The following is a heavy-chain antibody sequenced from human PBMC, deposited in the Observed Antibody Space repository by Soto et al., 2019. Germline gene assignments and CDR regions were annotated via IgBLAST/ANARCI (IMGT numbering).Heavy chain of an antibody. V-gene: IGHV3-7*03. CDR3: VTAVRGYNANGDL. J-gene: IGHJ6*02. CDR1: GFTFSSYW. Sequence: GGSLRLSCVGSGFTFSSYWMGWVRQTPGKRLEWVATIKADGTEKYYVDSVKGRFTFSRDNAKTSVYLEMHSLRAEDTAVYYCVTAVRGYNANGDLWGQGTTVTVSS. CDR2: IKADGTEK. D-gene: IGHD5-12*01.